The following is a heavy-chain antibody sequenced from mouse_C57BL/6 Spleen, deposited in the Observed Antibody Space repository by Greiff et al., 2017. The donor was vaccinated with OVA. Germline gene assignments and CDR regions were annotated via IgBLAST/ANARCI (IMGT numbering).Heavy chain of an antibody. CDR3: ARYTLGHYFDY. V-gene: IGHV1-4*01. Sequence: VQVVESGAELARPGASVKMSCKASGYTFTSYTMHWVKQRPGQGLEWIGYINPSSGYTKYNQKFKDKATLTADKSSSTAYMQLSSLTSEDSAVYYCARYTLGHYFDYWGQGTTLTVSS. J-gene: IGHJ2*01. CDR1: GYTFTSYT. CDR2: INPSSGYT.